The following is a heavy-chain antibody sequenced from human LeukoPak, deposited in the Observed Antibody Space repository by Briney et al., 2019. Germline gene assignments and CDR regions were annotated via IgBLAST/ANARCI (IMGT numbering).Heavy chain of an antibody. D-gene: IGHD3-9*01. Sequence: PSETLSLTCAVYGGSFCGYYWSWIPQPPGKGLEWSVEINHSGSTNYNPSLKSRVTISVDTSKNQFSLKLSSVTAADTAVYYCARLKTGYYRVYYFDYWGQGTLVTVSS. J-gene: IGHJ4*02. CDR3: ARLKTGYYRVYYFDY. V-gene: IGHV4-34*01. CDR1: GGSFCGYY. CDR2: INHSGST.